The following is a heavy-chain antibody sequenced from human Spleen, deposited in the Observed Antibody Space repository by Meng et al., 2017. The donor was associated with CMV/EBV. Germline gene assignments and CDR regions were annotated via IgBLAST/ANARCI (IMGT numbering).Heavy chain of an antibody. D-gene: IGHD3-9*01. J-gene: IGHJ6*02. CDR1: GFIFSNYA. Sequence: GGSLRLSCAASGFIFSNYAMNWVRQAPGKGLEWVANIKQDGSEKYYVDSVKGRFTISRDNAKNSLYLQMNSLRAEDTAVYYCARQGYDILTGYSTMDVWGQGTTVTVSS. CDR3: ARQGYDILTGYSTMDV. V-gene: IGHV3-7*01. CDR2: IKQDGSEK.